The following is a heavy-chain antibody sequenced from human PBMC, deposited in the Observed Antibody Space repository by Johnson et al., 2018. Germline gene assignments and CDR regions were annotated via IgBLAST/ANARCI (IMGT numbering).Heavy chain of an antibody. V-gene: IGHV3-30*03. D-gene: IGHD6-19*01. J-gene: IGHJ3*02. Sequence: QVQLVQSGGGVVQPGRSLRLSCAASGFTFRSFGMHWVRPAPGKGLEWVAIISYDGIGKYYADSVQGRFTVSRDNSKNTLYLHLKSLTTEGTAVYYCARFNGGWNAFDIWGQVTMVTVA. CDR1: GFTFRSFG. CDR2: ISYDGIGK. CDR3: ARFNGGWNAFDI.